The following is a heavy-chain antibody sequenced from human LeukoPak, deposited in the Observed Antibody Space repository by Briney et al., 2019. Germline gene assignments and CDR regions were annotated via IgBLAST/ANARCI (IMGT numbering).Heavy chain of an antibody. D-gene: IGHD6-19*01. CDR3: ASLAVAGLSEGY. J-gene: IGHJ4*02. V-gene: IGHV4-39*01. CDR1: DGSISRSGYY. CDR2: ISYSGNT. Sequence: SETLSLTCTVSDGSISRSGYYWGLSRQPPGKGLEWIGTISYSGNTYYNPSLKSRVTISVDTSKNQFSLNLNSVTAADTAVYYCASLAVAGLSEGYWGQGTLVTVSS.